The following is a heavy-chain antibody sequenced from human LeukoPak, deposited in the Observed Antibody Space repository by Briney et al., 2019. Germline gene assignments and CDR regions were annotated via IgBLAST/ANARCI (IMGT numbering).Heavy chain of an antibody. Sequence: GGSLRLSCAASGFTFSSYGMHWVRQAPGKGLEWVAFIRYDGSNKYYADSVKGRFTISRDNSKNTLYLQMNSLRAEDTAVYYCAKEGHITMVRGVTSWFDPWGQGTLVTVSS. CDR2: IRYDGSNK. CDR1: GFTFSSYG. V-gene: IGHV3-30*02. J-gene: IGHJ5*02. D-gene: IGHD3-10*01. CDR3: AKEGHITMVRGVTSWFDP.